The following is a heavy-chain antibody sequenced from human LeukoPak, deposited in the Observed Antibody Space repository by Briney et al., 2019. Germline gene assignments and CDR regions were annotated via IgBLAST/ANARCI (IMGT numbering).Heavy chain of an antibody. Sequence: GGSLRLSCAASGFTFDDYAMHWVRQAPGKGLEWVSLISWDGGSTYYADSVKGRFTISRDNGKNSLYLQMNSLRAEDTALYYCAKDRSGGSYFDYWGQGTLVTVSS. CDR3: AKDRSGGSYFDY. V-gene: IGHV3-43D*03. CDR2: ISWDGGST. J-gene: IGHJ4*02. D-gene: IGHD2-15*01. CDR1: GFTFDDYA.